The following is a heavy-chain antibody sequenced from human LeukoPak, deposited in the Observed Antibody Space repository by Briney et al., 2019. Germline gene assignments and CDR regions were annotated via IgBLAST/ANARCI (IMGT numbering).Heavy chain of an antibody. Sequence: SVKVSCKASGGTFSSYAISWVRQAPGQGLEWMGRIIPILGIANYAQKFQGRVTITADKSTSTAYMELSSLRSEDTAVYYCAREDYYDSSGYSHFDYWGQGTLVTVSS. CDR1: GGTFSSYA. CDR2: IIPILGIA. V-gene: IGHV1-69*04. CDR3: AREDYYDSSGYSHFDY. D-gene: IGHD3-22*01. J-gene: IGHJ4*02.